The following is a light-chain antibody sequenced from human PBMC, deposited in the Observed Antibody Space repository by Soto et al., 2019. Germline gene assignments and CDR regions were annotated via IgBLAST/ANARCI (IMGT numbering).Light chain of an antibody. J-gene: IGLJ1*01. CDR3: SSYTSSSTPCV. CDR2: DVS. V-gene: IGLV2-14*01. Sequence: SALTQPASVSGSPGQSITISCTGTSSDVGGYNYVSWYQQHPGKAPKLMIYDVSNRPSGVSNRFSGSKSGNTASLTISGLQAEDEADYYCSSYTSSSTPCVFGPGTKVTVL. CDR1: SSDVGGYNY.